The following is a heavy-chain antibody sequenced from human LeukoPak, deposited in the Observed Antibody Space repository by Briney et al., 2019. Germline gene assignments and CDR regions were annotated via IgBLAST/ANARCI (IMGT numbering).Heavy chain of an antibody. CDR1: GGSIGRGNYY. CDR3: AKEAGRGSGSYLRFDP. CDR2: IYIRGGT. J-gene: IGHJ5*02. V-gene: IGHV4-61*02. D-gene: IGHD3-10*01. Sequence: PSETLSLTCIVSGGSIGRGNYYWSWIRQPAGKGLEWIGRIYIRGGTTYNPSLKSRVTISVDMSKNQFSLNLSSVSVADTAVYYCAKEAGRGSGSYLRFDPGAQGILVTVSS.